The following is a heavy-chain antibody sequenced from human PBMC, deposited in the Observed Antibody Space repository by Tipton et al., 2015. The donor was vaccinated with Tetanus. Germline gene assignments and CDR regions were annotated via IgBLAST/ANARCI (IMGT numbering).Heavy chain of an antibody. D-gene: IGHD5-24*01. CDR3: ARGVTDGYNRRFDY. V-gene: IGHV4-4*07. CDR1: GGSFSGYL. Sequence: TLSLTCSVSGGSFSGYLWSWVRQPSGKGLEWIGHISNGNTDYTPSLKSRVTLSVDTSTNQFSMKLRSVTAADTAVYYCARGVTDGYNRRFDYWGQGTLVAVPP. CDR2: ISNGNT. J-gene: IGHJ4*02.